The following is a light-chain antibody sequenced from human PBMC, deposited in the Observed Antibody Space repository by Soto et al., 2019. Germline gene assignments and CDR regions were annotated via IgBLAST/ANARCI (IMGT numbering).Light chain of an antibody. CDR3: QHYNSEGT. CDR2: RAS. V-gene: IGKV1-5*03. Sequence: DIQMTQSPSTLSASIGDRVTITCRASQSISSWLAWYQQKPGKVPKLLIYRASTLESGVPSRFSGSGSGTEFPLTINSLQPDDFATYYCQHYNSEGTFAQGTKVEIK. J-gene: IGKJ1*01. CDR1: QSISSW.